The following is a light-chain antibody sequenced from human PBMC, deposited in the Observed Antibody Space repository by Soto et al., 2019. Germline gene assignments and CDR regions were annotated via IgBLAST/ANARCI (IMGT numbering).Light chain of an antibody. CDR1: SSNIGSNT. CDR3: AAWDDSLNGPV. J-gene: IGLJ3*02. V-gene: IGLV1-44*01. CDR2: SNN. Sequence: QSVLTQPPSASRTPGQRVTISCSGSSSNIGSNTVNWYQLLPGTAPKLLIYSNNQRPSGVPDRFSGSKSGTSASLAISGLQSEDEADYYCAAWDDSLNGPVFGGGTKVTVL.